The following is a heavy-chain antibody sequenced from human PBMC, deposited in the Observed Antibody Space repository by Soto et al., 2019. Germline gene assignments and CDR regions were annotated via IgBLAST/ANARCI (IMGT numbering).Heavy chain of an antibody. V-gene: IGHV4-59*01. CDR3: AIVRPRRTSFLPFAP. D-gene: IGHD3-16*01. J-gene: IGHJ2*01. CDR1: GGSMSNYY. CDR2: IYYSGNT. Sequence: SENRPHTKIVSGGSMSNYYWSWIRQPPGKGLEWIGYIYYSGNTKYNPSLKSRFTISKDTSKNQFSLKLSSVTAADTAVYFCAIVRPRRTSFLPFAPWGRGTL.